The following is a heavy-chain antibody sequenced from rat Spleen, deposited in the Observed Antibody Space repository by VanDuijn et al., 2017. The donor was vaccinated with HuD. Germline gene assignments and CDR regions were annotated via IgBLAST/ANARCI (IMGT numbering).Heavy chain of an antibody. CDR1: GFTFNNYW. Sequence: EVQLVESGGGLVQPGRSLKLSCVASGFTFNNYWMTWIRQAPGKGLEWVASISYDGTATYYRDSVKGRFTLSRDNAKSTLYLQMGSLRSEDTATYYCARHNSGYGVMDAWGQGASVTVSS. D-gene: IGHD4-3*01. CDR3: ARHNSGYGVMDA. V-gene: IGHV5-31*01. J-gene: IGHJ4*01. CDR2: ISYDGTAT.